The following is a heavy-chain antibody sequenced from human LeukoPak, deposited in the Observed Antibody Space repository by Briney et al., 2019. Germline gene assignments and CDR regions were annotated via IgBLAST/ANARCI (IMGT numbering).Heavy chain of an antibody. J-gene: IGHJ5*02. V-gene: IGHV4-59*01. CDR1: GGSISDYY. CDR3: ARVGCSGGSCYEYNWFDP. Sequence: PSETLSLTCTISGGSISDYYWSWIRQPPGKGLEWIGYIYYSGSTNYNPSLKSRVTISVDTSKNQFSLKLSSVTAADTAVYYCARVGCSGGSCYEYNWFDPWGQGTLVTVSS. CDR2: IYYSGST. D-gene: IGHD2-15*01.